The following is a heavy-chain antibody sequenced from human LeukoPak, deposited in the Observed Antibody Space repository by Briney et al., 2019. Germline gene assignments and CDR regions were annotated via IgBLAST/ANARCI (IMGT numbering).Heavy chain of an antibody. CDR2: ISVYTGKT. Sequence: ASVKVSCKAFGYDFTRNGISWVRQPAGQGLDWMGWISVYTGKTNYAQKFQGRVTLTTDTPTTTAYMELRGLRSDDTAVYFCARAYDSSGHGAFDIWGQGTMVTVSS. V-gene: IGHV1-18*01. CDR1: GYDFTRNG. CDR3: ARAYDSSGHGAFDI. D-gene: IGHD3-22*01. J-gene: IGHJ3*02.